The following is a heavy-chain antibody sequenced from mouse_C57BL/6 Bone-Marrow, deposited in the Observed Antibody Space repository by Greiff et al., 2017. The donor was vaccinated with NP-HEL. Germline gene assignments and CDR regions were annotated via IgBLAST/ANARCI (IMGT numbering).Heavy chain of an antibody. V-gene: IGHV5-4*01. J-gene: IGHJ4*01. Sequence: EVMLVESGGGLVKPGGSLKLSCAASGFTFSSYAMSWVRQTPDKRLEWVATISDGGSYTYYPDNVKGRFTISRDNAKNTLYLQMSHLKSEDTAMYYCARDYYGSSYPYYAMDYWGQGTSVTVSS. D-gene: IGHD1-1*01. CDR3: ARDYYGSSYPYYAMDY. CDR1: GFTFSSYA. CDR2: ISDGGSYT.